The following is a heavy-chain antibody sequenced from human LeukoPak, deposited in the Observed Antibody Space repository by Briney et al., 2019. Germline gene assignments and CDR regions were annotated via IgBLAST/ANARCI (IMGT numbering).Heavy chain of an antibody. CDR2: IRYDGSNK. D-gene: IGHD2-21*01. CDR1: GFTFSSYG. CDR3: AKDYGGEPYYHYYMDV. J-gene: IGHJ6*03. Sequence: GVSLRLSCAAYGFTFSSYGMLWVRQAPGKGLEWVAFIRYDGSNKYYADSVKGRFTISRDNSKNTLYLQMNSLRAEDTAVYYCAKDYGGEPYYHYYMDVWGKGTTVTVSS. V-gene: IGHV3-30*02.